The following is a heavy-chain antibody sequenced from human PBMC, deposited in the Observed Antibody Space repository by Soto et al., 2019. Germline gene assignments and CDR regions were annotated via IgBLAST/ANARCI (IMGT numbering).Heavy chain of an antibody. J-gene: IGHJ4*02. V-gene: IGHV3-53*01. D-gene: IGHD3-10*01. CDR3: APHPGGGGY. CDR2: IYSGGYT. CDR1: GFTVSNNY. Sequence: EVQLVESGGGLIQPGGSLRLSCAVSGFTVSNNYMSWVRQAPGKGLEGVSVIYSGGYTAYGDSVKGRFTISRDNSKNTHFPQTNPRGPANAAVYSCAPHPGGGGYWGQGTLVTVSS.